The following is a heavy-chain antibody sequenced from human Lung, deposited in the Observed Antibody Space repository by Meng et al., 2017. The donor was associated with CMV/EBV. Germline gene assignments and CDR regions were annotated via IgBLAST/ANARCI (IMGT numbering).Heavy chain of an antibody. CDR3: ARDRFEDYDFWSGYSLTDYYGMDV. V-gene: IGHV3-7*01. D-gene: IGHD3-3*01. J-gene: IGHJ6*02. CDR1: GFTFSSYW. Sequence: GESLKISCAASGFTFSSYWMSWVRQAPGKGLEWVANIKQDGSEKYYVDSVKGRFTISRDNAKNSLYLQMNSLRAEDTAVYYCARDRFEDYDFWSGYSLTDYYGMDVWGQGTXVTVSS. CDR2: IKQDGSEK.